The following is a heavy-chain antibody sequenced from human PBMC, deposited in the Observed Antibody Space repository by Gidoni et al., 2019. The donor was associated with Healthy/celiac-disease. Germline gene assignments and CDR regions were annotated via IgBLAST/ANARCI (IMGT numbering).Heavy chain of an antibody. CDR2: SYYSGRP. CDR1: GGSISSHY. V-gene: IGHV4-59*08. D-gene: IGHD1-26*01. CDR3: ARRAPTSRWADAYDI. J-gene: IGHJ3*02. Sequence: QVQLQESGPGLRKPSETLSLTCTVSGGSISSHYCRLIRQPPGKGLEWIGYSYYSGRPTYNPSLKSRVTISVDTSKNQFSLKLSSVTAADTAVYYCARRAPTSRWADAYDIWGQGTMVTVSS.